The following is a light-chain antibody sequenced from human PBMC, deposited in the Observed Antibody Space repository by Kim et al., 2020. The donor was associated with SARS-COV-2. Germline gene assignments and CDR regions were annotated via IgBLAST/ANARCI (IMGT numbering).Light chain of an antibody. J-gene: IGKJ2*01. V-gene: IGKV3-15*01. CDR2: GAS. Sequence: EIVMTQSPATLSVSPGERATLSCRASQSVGNNLAWYQLKPGQAPRLLIYGASTRATGTPARFSGSGSGTDFTLTVSSLQSEDFAVYYCHQYNDWPPGDTFGQGTKLEI. CDR1: QSVGNN. CDR3: HQYNDWPPGDT.